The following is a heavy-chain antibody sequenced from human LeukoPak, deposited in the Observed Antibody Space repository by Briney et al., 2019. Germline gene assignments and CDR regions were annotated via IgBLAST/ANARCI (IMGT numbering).Heavy chain of an antibody. V-gene: IGHV1-46*01. CDR1: GYTFTSYY. D-gene: IGHD6-19*01. CDR2: INPSGGST. J-gene: IGHJ5*02. CDR3: ASGVGGREAWFDP. Sequence: ASVKVSCKASGYTFTSYYMHWVRQAPAQGLEWMGIINPSGGSTSYAQKFQGRVTMTRDTSTSTVYMELSSLRSEDTAVYYCASGVGGREAWFDPWGQGTLVTVSS.